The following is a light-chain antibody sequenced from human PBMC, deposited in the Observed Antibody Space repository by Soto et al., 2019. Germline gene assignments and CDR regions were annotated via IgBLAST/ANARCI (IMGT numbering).Light chain of an antibody. J-gene: IGKJ4*01. CDR1: QGIYNY. Sequence: DIQMTQSPSSLSASVGDRVTITCRASQGIYNYLAWYQHQPGKVPKLLIYAASTLQSGVPSRFSGSGSGTDITLTINSQQPEDVATYYCQKYSSTPRTFGGGTKVEIK. CDR3: QKYSSTPRT. V-gene: IGKV1-27*01. CDR2: AAS.